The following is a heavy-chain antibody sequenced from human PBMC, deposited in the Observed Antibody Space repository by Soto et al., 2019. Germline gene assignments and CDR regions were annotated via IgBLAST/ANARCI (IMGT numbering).Heavy chain of an antibody. CDR2: ISNSGTYI. CDR1: GFTFSSYG. D-gene: IGHD2-2*01. V-gene: IGHV3-21*01. Sequence: PGGSLRLSCAASGFTFSSYGMNGVRQAPGKGLEWVSSISNSGTYIYYADSVEGRFTISRDNAKNSLYLQMNSLRAEDTAVYYCARGALCSSTKCFGSGAFDIWGQGTMVTVSS. CDR3: ARGALCSSTKCFGSGAFDI. J-gene: IGHJ3*02.